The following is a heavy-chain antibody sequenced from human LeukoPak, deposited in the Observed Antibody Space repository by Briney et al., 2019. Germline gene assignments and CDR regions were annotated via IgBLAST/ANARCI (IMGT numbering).Heavy chain of an antibody. CDR3: ARVRVGATRGAY. J-gene: IGHJ4*02. D-gene: IGHD1-26*01. CDR2: MNPNSGNT. Sequence: ASVKVSCKASGYTFTSYDIKWMRQATGQGLEWMGWMNPNSGNTGYAQKFQGRVTMTRNTSISTAYMELSSLRSEDTAVYYCARVRVGATRGAYWGQGTLVTVSS. V-gene: IGHV1-8*01. CDR1: GYTFTSYD.